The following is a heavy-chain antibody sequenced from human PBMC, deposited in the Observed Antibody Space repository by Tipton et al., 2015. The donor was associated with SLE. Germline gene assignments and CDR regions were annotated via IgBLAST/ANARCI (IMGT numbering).Heavy chain of an antibody. J-gene: IGHJ4*01. CDR2: FYHSGST. Sequence: TLSLTCNVSGYSISSGYYWGWIRQFPGKGLEWIGSFYHSGSTYYNPSLKSRVTISVDTSKNQLSLKLTSVTAADTAVYYCARGSVVADDYWGQGTLVTVSS. CDR3: ARGSVVADDY. V-gene: IGHV4-38-2*02. CDR1: GYSISSGYY. D-gene: IGHD2-15*01.